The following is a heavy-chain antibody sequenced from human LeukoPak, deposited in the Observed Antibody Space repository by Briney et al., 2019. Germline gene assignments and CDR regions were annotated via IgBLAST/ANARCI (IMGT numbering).Heavy chain of an antibody. CDR2: INPVGGST. CDR3: ARDGVIPLDY. D-gene: IGHD3-16*02. V-gene: IGHV1-46*01. CDR1: GYSFTGYY. J-gene: IGHJ4*02. Sequence: ASVKVSCKASGYSFTGYYIHWVRQAPGQGLEWMGIINPVGGSTNYAQKFQGRVTVTRDTSARTVYMELSSLRSEDTAMYYCARDGVIPLDYWGQGTLVTVSS.